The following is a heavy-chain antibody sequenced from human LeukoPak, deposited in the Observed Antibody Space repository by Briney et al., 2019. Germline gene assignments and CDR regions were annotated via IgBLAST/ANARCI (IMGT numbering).Heavy chain of an antibody. CDR3: ARGLFGAARPNWFDP. Sequence: SETLSLTCAVYGGSFSGYYWSWIRQPPGKGLEWIGEINHSGSTNYNPSLKSRVTISVDTSKNQFSLKLSSVTAADTAVYYCARGLFGAARPNWFDPGGQGTLVPVSS. CDR2: INHSGST. D-gene: IGHD3-10*02. V-gene: IGHV4-34*01. J-gene: IGHJ5*02. CDR1: GGSFSGYY.